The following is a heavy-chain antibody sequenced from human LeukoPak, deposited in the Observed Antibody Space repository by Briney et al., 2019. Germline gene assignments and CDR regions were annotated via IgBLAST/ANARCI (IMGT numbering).Heavy chain of an antibody. V-gene: IGHV3-30*18. D-gene: IGHD6-6*01. CDR1: GFTFSSYG. Sequence: GGSLRLSCAASGFTFSSYGMHWVRQAPGKGLEWVAVISYDGSNKYYADSAKGRFTISRDNSKNTLYLQMNSLRAEDTAVYYCAKDMRYSSSLRGSYYYYYGMDVWGQGTTVTVSS. J-gene: IGHJ6*02. CDR2: ISYDGSNK. CDR3: AKDMRYSSSLRGSYYYYYGMDV.